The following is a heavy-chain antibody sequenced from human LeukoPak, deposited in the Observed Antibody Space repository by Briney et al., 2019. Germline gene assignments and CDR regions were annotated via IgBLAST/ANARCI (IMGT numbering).Heavy chain of an antibody. D-gene: IGHD2-2*01. J-gene: IGHJ6*03. Sequence: GGSLRLSCAGSGFIFSDSDMYWVRQASGKGLEWVGRVRSKANNYATAYAESVQGRFTISRDDSKSTAYLQMNSLKTEDTAMYYCTRRTLYYYYYYMDVWGKGTTVTVSS. CDR3: TRRTLYYYYYYMDV. V-gene: IGHV3-73*01. CDR1: GFIFSDSD. CDR2: VRSKANNYAT.